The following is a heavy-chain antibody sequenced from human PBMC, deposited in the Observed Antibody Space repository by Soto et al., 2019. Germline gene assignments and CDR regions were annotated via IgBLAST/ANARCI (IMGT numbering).Heavy chain of an antibody. CDR3: ARVPSYGPFDY. V-gene: IGHV3-21*01. Sequence: GGSMRLSCAASVFTFSSYSMNWVRQAPGKGLEWVSSISSSSSYIYYADSVKGRFTISRDNAKNPLYLQMNSLRAEDTAVYYCARVPSYGPFDYWGQGTLVTVSS. J-gene: IGHJ4*02. CDR1: VFTFSSYS. D-gene: IGHD5-18*01. CDR2: ISSSSSYI.